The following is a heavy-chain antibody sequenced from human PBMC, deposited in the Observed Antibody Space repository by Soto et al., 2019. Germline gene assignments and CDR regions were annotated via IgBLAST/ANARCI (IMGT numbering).Heavy chain of an antibody. CDR3: ARDNYGSGWYLSWFDP. Sequence: SETLSVTCTVAGGSISSYYWSWIRQTPGKGLEWIGYIYYSGSTNYNPSLKSRVTISVDTSKNQFSLKLSSVTAADTAVYYCARDNYGSGWYLSWFDPWGQGTLVTVS. D-gene: IGHD6-19*01. CDR1: GGSISSYY. J-gene: IGHJ5*02. CDR2: IYYSGST. V-gene: IGHV4-59*01.